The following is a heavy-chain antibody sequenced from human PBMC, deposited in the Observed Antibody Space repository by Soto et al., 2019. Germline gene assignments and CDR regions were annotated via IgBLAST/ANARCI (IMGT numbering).Heavy chain of an antibody. D-gene: IGHD5-18*01. J-gene: IGHJ4*02. CDR1: GFTFSSYG. CDR2: IWYDGSNK. V-gene: IGHV3-33*01. Sequence: ESGGGVVQPGRSLRLSCAASGFTFSSYGMHWVRQAPGKGLEWVAVIWYDGSNKYYADSVKGRFTISRDNSKNTLYLQMNSLRAEDTAVYYCARVDTAMVFDYWGQGTLVTVSS. CDR3: ARVDTAMVFDY.